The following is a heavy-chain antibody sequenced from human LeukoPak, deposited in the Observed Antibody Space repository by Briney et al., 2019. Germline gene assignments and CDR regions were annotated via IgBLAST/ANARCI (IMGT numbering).Heavy chain of an antibody. Sequence: GGSLRLSCAASGFTFSSHLMHWVRQAQGTGLVWVSSVKSDGTATNYADSVKGRFTISRDNAKNTQYLQINSLRVEDTAVYYCVRKFATGDWGQGTLVTVSS. D-gene: IGHD1-14*01. J-gene: IGHJ4*02. CDR1: GFTFSSHL. CDR3: VRKFATGD. V-gene: IGHV3-74*01. CDR2: VKSDGTAT.